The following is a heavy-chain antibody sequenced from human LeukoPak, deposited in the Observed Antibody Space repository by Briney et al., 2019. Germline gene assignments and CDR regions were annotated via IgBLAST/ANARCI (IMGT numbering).Heavy chain of an antibody. CDR2: IYYSGST. V-gene: IGHV4-39*07. J-gene: IGHJ4*02. Sequence: SETLSLTCTVSGGSISSSSYYWGWIRQPPGKGPEWIGSIYYSGSTYYNPSLKSRVTISVDTSKNQFSLKLSSVTAADTAVYYCARGPYYDILTGSPYPDYWGQGTLVTVSS. CDR3: ARGPYYDILTGSPYPDY. D-gene: IGHD3-9*01. CDR1: GGSISSSSYY.